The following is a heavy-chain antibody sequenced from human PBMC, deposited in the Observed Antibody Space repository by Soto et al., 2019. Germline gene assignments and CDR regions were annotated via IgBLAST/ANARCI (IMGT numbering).Heavy chain of an antibody. Sequence: DVQLVESGGGLVQPGRSLRLSCAASGFTFDDYAMHWVRQAPGKGLEWVSGISWNSGSIGYADSVKGRFTISRDNAKNSLYLQMNSLRAEDTALYYCAKGTCSGGSCYNYYYYYMDVWGKGTTVTVSS. D-gene: IGHD2-15*01. CDR3: AKGTCSGGSCYNYYYYYMDV. CDR1: GFTFDDYA. CDR2: ISWNSGSI. J-gene: IGHJ6*03. V-gene: IGHV3-9*01.